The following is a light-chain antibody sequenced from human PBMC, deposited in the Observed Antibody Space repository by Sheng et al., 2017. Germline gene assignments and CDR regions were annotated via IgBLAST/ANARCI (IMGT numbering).Light chain of an antibody. Sequence: IQMTQSPSSLSASVGDRVTITCRASQGISSGLAWYQQKPGKAPKILIYDASSLESGVPSRFSGSGSGTEFTLTINSLQSEDFATYYCQQYDSEITFGQGTRLEIK. CDR2: DAS. CDR1: QGISSG. CDR3: QQYDSEIT. V-gene: IGKV1-13*02. J-gene: IGKJ5*01.